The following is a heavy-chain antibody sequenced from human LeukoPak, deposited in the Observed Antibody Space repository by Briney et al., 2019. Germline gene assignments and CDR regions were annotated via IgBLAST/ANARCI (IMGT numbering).Heavy chain of an antibody. CDR3: ARGNYYGSGSPMV. V-gene: IGHV1-2*02. Sequence: ASVKVSCKASGYTFTGYYMHWVRQAPGQGLEWMGWINPNSGGTDYAQKFQGRVTMTRDTSISTAYMELSRLRSDDTAVYYCARGNYYGSGSPMVWGQGTLVTVSS. D-gene: IGHD3-10*01. CDR2: INPNSGGT. J-gene: IGHJ4*02. CDR1: GYTFTGYY.